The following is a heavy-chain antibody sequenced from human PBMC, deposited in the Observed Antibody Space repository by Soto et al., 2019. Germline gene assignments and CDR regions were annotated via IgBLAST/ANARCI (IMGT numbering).Heavy chain of an antibody. Sequence: TLGGSLRLSCAASGFTFSSYSMNWVRQAPGKGLEWVSSISSSSSYIYYADSVKGRFTISRDNAKNSLYLQMNSLRAEDTSFYYFGRSISGCARFDFWGQGILVTVSS. D-gene: IGHD5-12*01. J-gene: IGHJ4*02. CDR1: GFTFSSYS. CDR2: ISSSSSYI. V-gene: IGHV3-21*01. CDR3: GRSISGCARFDF.